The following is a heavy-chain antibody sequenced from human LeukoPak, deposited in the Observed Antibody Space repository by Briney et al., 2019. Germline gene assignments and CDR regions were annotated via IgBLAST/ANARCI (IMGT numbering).Heavy chain of an antibody. J-gene: IGHJ4*02. D-gene: IGHD3-16*01. CDR2: ISSSSSYI. Sequence: GGSLRLSCAASGFTFSSYSMTWVRQAPGKGLEWVSSISSSSSYIYYADSVKGRFTISRDNAKNSLYLQMNSLRAEDTAVYYCARASVGDTGALYYFDYWGQGTLVTVSS. V-gene: IGHV3-21*01. CDR3: ARASVGDTGALYYFDY. CDR1: GFTFSSYS.